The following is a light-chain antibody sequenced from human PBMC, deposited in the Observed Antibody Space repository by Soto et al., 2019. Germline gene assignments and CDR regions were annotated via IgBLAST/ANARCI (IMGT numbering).Light chain of an antibody. CDR3: QQYSIYPWT. Sequence: DIPMTQSPSTLSASVGDRVTITCRASQSISTWLAWYQQKPGKAPKVLIFDASSLESGVPSRFSGSGSATEFTLTISSLQPDDFATYYCQQYSIYPWTFGQGTKVEIK. V-gene: IGKV1-5*01. J-gene: IGKJ1*01. CDR2: DAS. CDR1: QSISTW.